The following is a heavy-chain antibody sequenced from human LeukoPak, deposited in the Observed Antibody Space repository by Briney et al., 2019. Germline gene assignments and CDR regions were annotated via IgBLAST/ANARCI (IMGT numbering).Heavy chain of an antibody. CDR3: ASSYCSSTSCYGLYYYYYGMDV. Sequence: ASVKVSCKASGYTFTSYGISWVRQAPGQGLEWMGWMNPNSGNTGYAQKFQGRVTMTRNTSISTAYMELSSLRSEDTAVYYCASSYCSSTSCYGLYYYYYGMDVWGQGTTVTVSS. CDR1: GYTFTSYG. V-gene: IGHV1-8*02. J-gene: IGHJ6*02. D-gene: IGHD2-2*01. CDR2: MNPNSGNT.